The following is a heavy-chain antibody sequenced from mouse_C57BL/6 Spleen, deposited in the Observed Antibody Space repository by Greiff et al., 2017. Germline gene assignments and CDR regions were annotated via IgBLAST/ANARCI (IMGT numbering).Heavy chain of an antibody. CDR3: TTDYYGSSYAMDY. J-gene: IGHJ4*01. D-gene: IGHD1-1*01. V-gene: IGHV14-4*01. CDR1: GFNIKDDY. CDR2: IDPENGDT. Sequence: EVLLVESGAELVRPGASVKLSCTASGFNIKDDYMHWVQQRPEQGLEWIGWIDPENGDTAYASKYQGKATITAYTSSNTAYLQLSSLTSEDTAVYYCTTDYYGSSYAMDYWGQGTSVTVSS.